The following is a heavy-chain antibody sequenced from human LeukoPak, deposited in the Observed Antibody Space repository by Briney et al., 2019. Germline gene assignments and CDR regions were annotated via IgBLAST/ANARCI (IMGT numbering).Heavy chain of an antibody. CDR1: GFTFSSYW. CDR2: IKQDGSEK. CDR3: ASTDDSSGYPERPFDY. V-gene: IGHV3-7*01. J-gene: IGHJ4*02. Sequence: GGSLRLSCAASGFTFSSYWMSWARQAPGKGLEWVANIKQDGSEKYYVDSVKGRFTISRDNAKNSLYLQMNSLRAEDTAVYYCASTDDSSGYPERPFDYWGQGTLATVSS. D-gene: IGHD3-22*01.